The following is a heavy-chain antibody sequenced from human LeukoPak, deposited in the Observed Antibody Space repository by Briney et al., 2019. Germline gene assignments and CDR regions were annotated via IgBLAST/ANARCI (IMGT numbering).Heavy chain of an antibody. D-gene: IGHD3-10*01. CDR2: INPNSGGT. CDR1: GYIFTGYY. Sequence: ASVKVSCKASGYIFTGYYMHWVRQAPGQGLEWMGRINPNSGGTNYAQKFQGRVTMTRDTSISTAYMELSRLRSDDMAVYYCATSGPITMVRGGRPDYWGQGTLVTVSS. J-gene: IGHJ4*02. CDR3: ATSGPITMVRGGRPDY. V-gene: IGHV1-2*06.